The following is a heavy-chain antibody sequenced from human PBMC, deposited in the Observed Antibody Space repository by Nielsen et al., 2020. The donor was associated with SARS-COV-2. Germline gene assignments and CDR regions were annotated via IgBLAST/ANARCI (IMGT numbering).Heavy chain of an antibody. J-gene: IGHJ6*02. V-gene: IGHV4-59*08. Sequence: GSLRLSCTVSGGSISSYYWSWIRQPPGKGLEWIGYIYYSGSTNYNPSLKSRVTISVDTSKNQFSLKLSSVTAADTAVYYCARHSTQSSVGITICGVVIIPDGMDVWGQGTTVTVSS. CDR3: ARHSTQSSVGITICGVVIIPDGMDV. D-gene: IGHD3-3*01. CDR2: IYYSGST. CDR1: GGSISSYY.